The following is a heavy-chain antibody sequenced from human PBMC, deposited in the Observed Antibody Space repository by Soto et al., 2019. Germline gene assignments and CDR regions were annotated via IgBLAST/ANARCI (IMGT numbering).Heavy chain of an antibody. D-gene: IGHD3-10*01. CDR2: IYYSGST. J-gene: IGHJ4*02. CDR3: ASFITMVRGADLYYFDY. CDR1: GGSISSSSYY. V-gene: IGHV4-39*01. Sequence: QLQLQESGPGLVKPSETLSLTCTVSGGSISSSSYYWGWIRQPPGKGLEWIGSIYYSGSTYYNPSLKSRVPISVDTSKNQFSLKLSSVTAADTAVYYCASFITMVRGADLYYFDYWGQGTLVTVSS.